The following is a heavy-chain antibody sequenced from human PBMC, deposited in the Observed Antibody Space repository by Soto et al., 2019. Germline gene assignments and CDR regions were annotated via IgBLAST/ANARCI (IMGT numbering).Heavy chain of an antibody. CDR1: GGSFSGYY. J-gene: IGHJ6*03. CDR2: INHSGST. Sequence: SETLSLTCAVYGGSFSGYYWSWIRQPPGKGLEWIGEINHSGSTNYNPSLKSRVTISVDTSKNQFSLKLSSVTAADTAVYYCARGGETVRGVIPKGYYMDVWGKGTTVTVSS. D-gene: IGHD3-10*01. V-gene: IGHV4-34*01. CDR3: ARGGETVRGVIPKGYYMDV.